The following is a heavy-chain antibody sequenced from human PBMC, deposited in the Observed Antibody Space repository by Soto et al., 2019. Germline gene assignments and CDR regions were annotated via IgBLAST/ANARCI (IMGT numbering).Heavy chain of an antibody. CDR1: GGTFSDYT. D-gene: IGHD1-1*01. Sequence: QVQLVQSGAELRKPGSSVKVSCKASGGTFSDYTINWVRQAPGQRLEWMGGIIPIFDTANYAEKFQGRVTITADEATSTSYMEVSSLRSEDTAVYYCARNGTLTGTGYCYGMDAWGQGTMVTVSS. V-gene: IGHV1-69*01. CDR3: ARNGTLTGTGYCYGMDA. J-gene: IGHJ6*02. CDR2: IIPIFDTA.